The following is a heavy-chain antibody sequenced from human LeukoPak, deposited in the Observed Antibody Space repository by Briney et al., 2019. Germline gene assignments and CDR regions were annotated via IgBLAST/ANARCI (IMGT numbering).Heavy chain of an antibody. D-gene: IGHD3-16*02. Sequence: ASVTVSCKASGYTFTSYGISWVRQAPGQGLEWMGWISAYNGNTNYAQKLQGRVTMTTDTSTSTAYMELRSLRSDDTAVYYCARDYDYVWGSYRLFDYWGRGTLVTVSS. J-gene: IGHJ4*02. CDR1: GYTFTSYG. CDR3: ARDYDYVWGSYRLFDY. CDR2: ISAYNGNT. V-gene: IGHV1-18*01.